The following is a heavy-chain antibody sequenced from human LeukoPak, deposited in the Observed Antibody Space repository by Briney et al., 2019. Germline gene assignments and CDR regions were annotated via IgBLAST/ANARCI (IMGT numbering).Heavy chain of an antibody. Sequence: SQTLSLTCAISGDSVSSNSAAWNWIRQSPSRGLEWLGRTYYRSKWYNDYAVSVKSRITINPDTSKNQFSLQLNSVTPEDTAVYYCARGTSPTIIAAAGSFDYWGQGTLVTVSS. CDR2: TYYRSKWYN. V-gene: IGHV6-1*01. D-gene: IGHD6-13*01. J-gene: IGHJ4*02. CDR1: GDSVSSNSAA. CDR3: ARGTSPTIIAAAGSFDY.